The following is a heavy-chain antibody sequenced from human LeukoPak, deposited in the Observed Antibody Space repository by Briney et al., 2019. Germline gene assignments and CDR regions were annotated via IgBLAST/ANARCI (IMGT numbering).Heavy chain of an antibody. Sequence: PGGSLGPSWAASGFTFSNYGMSWVRQAPGKGLEGVSVTSGSGENSYYADSVKGRFTISRDNSKNTLYLQMNSLRTDDTAVYYCGKEQSGSYVHAFDPWGQGTVVTVSS. CDR2: TSGSGENS. D-gene: IGHD3-3*01. CDR1: GFTFSNYG. J-gene: IGHJ5*02. CDR3: GKEQSGSYVHAFDP. V-gene: IGHV3-23*01.